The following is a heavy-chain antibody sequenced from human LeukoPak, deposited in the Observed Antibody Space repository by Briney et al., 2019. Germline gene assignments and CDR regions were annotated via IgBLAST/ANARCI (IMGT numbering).Heavy chain of an antibody. J-gene: IGHJ3*02. D-gene: IGHD3-10*01. V-gene: IGHV4-59*11. CDR3: AREYYGSRGGAFDI. Sequence: SETLSLTCTVSGDSISSHYWSWIRQPPGKGLEWVGYIFYVGSTNYNPSLNSRVTISVDTTKNQFSLKLNSVTAADTAVYYCAREYYGSRGGAFDIWGQATMATVSS. CDR1: GDSISSHY. CDR2: IFYVGST.